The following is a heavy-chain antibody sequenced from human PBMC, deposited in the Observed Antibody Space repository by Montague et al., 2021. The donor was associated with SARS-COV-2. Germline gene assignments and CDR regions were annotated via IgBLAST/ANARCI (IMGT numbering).Heavy chain of an antibody. V-gene: IGHV4-61*02. CDR1: GGSISSGSYY. CDR2: IYTSGST. Sequence: TLSLTCTVSGGSISSGSYYWSWIRQPAGKGLEWIGRIYTSGSTNYNPSLKSRVTISVDTSKNQFSLKLSSVTAADTAVYYCARGGWGGTDCSSTSCKPYYYYYGMDVWGQGTTVIVSS. J-gene: IGHJ6*02. D-gene: IGHD2-2*01. CDR3: ARGGWGGTDCSSTSCKPYYYYYGMDV.